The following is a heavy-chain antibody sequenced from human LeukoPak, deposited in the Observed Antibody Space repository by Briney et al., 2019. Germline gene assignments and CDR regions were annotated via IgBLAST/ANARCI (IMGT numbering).Heavy chain of an antibody. D-gene: IGHD3-10*01. Sequence: GRSLRLSCAASGFTFSTYGMHWVRQAPGKGLEWVAVIWYDGSNKYYADSVKGRFTISRDNSKNTLYLQMNSLSAEDTAVYYCARDLAWFGELIFDYWGQGTLVTVSS. CDR2: IWYDGSNK. J-gene: IGHJ4*02. CDR1: GFTFSTYG. CDR3: ARDLAWFGELIFDY. V-gene: IGHV3-33*01.